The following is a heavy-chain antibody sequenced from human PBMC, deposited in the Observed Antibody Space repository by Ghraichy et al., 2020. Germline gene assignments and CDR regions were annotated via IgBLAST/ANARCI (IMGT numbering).Heavy chain of an antibody. Sequence: GGSLRLSCAASGFTFSNTWMSWVRQAPGKGLEWVGRIKSETDGGTADYAAPVKGRFTISRDDSKGTLFLQMNSLRTADTAVYYCTTDSHSVRHSRTIAGMVIRPDYYYYYGRDDWGQGTTVTVSS. CDR1: GFTFSNTW. CDR2: IKSETDGGTA. V-gene: IGHV3-15*01. J-gene: IGHJ6*02. D-gene: IGHD3-3*01. CDR3: TTDSHSVRHSRTIAGMVIRPDYYYYYGRDD.